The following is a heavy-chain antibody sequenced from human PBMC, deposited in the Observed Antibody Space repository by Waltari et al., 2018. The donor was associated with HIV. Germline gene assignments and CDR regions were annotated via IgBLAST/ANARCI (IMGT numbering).Heavy chain of an antibody. CDR1: GYSISSGYY. D-gene: IGHD3-22*01. J-gene: IGHJ4*02. Sequence: QVQLQESGPGLVKPSETLSLTCAVSGYSISSGYYWGWIRQPPGKGLEWIGSIYHRGSTYYNPSLKSRVTISVDTSTNQFSLKLSSVTAADTAVYYCARDSEIVSYFDYWGQGTLVTVSS. CDR2: IYHRGST. V-gene: IGHV4-38-2*02. CDR3: ARDSEIVSYFDY.